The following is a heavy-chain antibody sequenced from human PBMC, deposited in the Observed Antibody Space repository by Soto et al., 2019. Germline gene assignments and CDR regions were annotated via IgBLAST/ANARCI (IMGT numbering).Heavy chain of an antibody. Sequence: QVQLQESGPGLVKPSQTLSLTCTVSGGSISSGGYYWSWIRQLPGKGLEWIGYIYNSGRTDYNPSLKSRVAISGDTSKNQFSLKLSSVTAADTAVYYSAARGSYFGYWGQGTLVTVSS. CDR2: IYNSGRT. CDR3: AARGSYFGY. J-gene: IGHJ4*02. D-gene: IGHD1-26*01. CDR1: GGSISSGGYY. V-gene: IGHV4-31*03.